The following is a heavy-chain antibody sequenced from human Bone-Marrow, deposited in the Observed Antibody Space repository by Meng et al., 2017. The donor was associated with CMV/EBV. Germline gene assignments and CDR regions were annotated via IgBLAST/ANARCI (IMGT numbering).Heavy chain of an antibody. CDR2: IRSKAYGGTT. CDR3: TGDNYSGKQIDY. CDR1: GFTFSSYG. D-gene: IGHD4-11*01. J-gene: IGHJ4*02. Sequence: GESLKISCAASGFTFSSYGMHWVRQAPGKGLEWVGFIRSKAYGGTTEYAASVKGRFTISRDDSKSIAYLQMNSLKTEDTAVYYCTGDNYSGKQIDYWGQGTLVTVSS. V-gene: IGHV3-49*04.